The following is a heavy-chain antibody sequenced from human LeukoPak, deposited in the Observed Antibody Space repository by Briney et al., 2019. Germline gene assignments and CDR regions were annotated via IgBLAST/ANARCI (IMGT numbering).Heavy chain of an antibody. J-gene: IGHJ4*02. CDR1: GGSISSGGYY. Sequence: TLSLTCTVSGGSISSGGYYWSWIRQHPGKGLEWIGYIYYSGSTYYNPSLKSRVTISVDTSKNQFSLKLSSVTAADTAVYYCARDADHDYIDYWGQGTLVTVSS. CDR2: IYYSGST. V-gene: IGHV4-31*03. CDR3: ARDADHDYIDY.